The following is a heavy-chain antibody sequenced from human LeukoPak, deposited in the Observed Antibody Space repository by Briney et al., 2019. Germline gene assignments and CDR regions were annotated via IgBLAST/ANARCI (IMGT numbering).Heavy chain of an antibody. CDR2: ISSGSSTI. J-gene: IGHJ4*02. V-gene: IGHV3-48*02. CDR1: GFTFSSYS. D-gene: IGHD6-13*01. Sequence: GGSLRLSCAASGFTFSSYSMIWVRQAPGKGLEWLSYISSGSSTIYYADSVKGRFTISGDNAKNSLYLQMNSLRDEDTAVYYCARLWAAAATRVDYWGQGTLVTVSS. CDR3: ARLWAAAATRVDY.